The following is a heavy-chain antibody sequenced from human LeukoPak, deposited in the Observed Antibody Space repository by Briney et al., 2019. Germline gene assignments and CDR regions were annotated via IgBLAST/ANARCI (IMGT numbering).Heavy chain of an antibody. Sequence: SETLSLTGTVSGGSISSYYWSWIRQPPGKGLEWIGYIYYSGSTNYNPSLKSRVTISVDTSKNQFSLKLNSLTTADTAVYYCTRGAGWLIDYWGQGILVTVSS. D-gene: IGHD3-16*01. V-gene: IGHV4-59*01. J-gene: IGHJ4*02. CDR2: IYYSGST. CDR3: TRGAGWLIDY. CDR1: GGSISSYY.